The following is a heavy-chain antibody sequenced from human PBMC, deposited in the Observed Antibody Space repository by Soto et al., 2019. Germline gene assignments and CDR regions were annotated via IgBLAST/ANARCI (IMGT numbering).Heavy chain of an antibody. J-gene: IGHJ4*02. CDR2: ISGSGGST. D-gene: IGHD3-22*01. CDR1: GFTFSSYA. CDR3: AKGGPYYYASSGYYDY. Sequence: EVQLLESVGGLVQPGGSLRLSCAASGFTFSSYAMSCVRQAPGKGLEWVAGISGSGGSTYYADSAKDRFTISRDNSKNSLYLQMNSRRAEDTAVYDCAKGGPYYYASSGYYDYWGPGPLVTVSS. V-gene: IGHV3-23*01.